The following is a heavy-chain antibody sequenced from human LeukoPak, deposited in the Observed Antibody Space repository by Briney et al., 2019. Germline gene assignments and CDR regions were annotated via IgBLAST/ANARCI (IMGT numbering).Heavy chain of an antibody. CDR3: AHGAMYQLDY. Sequence: PGGSLRLSCAASGFSFSSHGTSWVRQAPGKGLEWVSGIIGGAGSTYYADSVKGRFTISGDNSKNTLFLQMNSLRAEDTAVYYCAHGAMYQLDYWGQGTLVTVSS. CDR2: IIGGAGST. J-gene: IGHJ4*02. D-gene: IGHD2-2*01. V-gene: IGHV3-23*01. CDR1: GFSFSSHG.